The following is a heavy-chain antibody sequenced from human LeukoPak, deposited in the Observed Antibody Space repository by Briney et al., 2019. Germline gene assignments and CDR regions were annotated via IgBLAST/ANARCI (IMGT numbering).Heavy chain of an antibody. Sequence: SETLSLTCAVYGGSFRGYYWTWIRQPPGKVLEWIGEINRGGDTNYNPSLKSRVTISVDTSRTQVSLNLNSVTAADTAVYYCARGVGTGSYFFNWGQGTLVTVSS. J-gene: IGHJ4*02. CDR1: GGSFRGYY. CDR3: ARGVGTGSYFFN. V-gene: IGHV4-34*01. D-gene: IGHD1-26*01. CDR2: INRGGDT.